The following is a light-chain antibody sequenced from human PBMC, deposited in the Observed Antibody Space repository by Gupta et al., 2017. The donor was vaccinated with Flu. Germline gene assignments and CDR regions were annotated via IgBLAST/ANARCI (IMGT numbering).Light chain of an antibody. Sequence: EIVMTQSPATLSVSPGERATLSCRASQSVSNNLAWYQQKPGQAPRLLIYGASTRATGIPARFSGSGSGTEFTLTISSLQSEDFAVYYCQQYKNWPPLTFGQGTKVGIK. CDR2: GAS. CDR3: QQYKNWPPLT. J-gene: IGKJ1*01. CDR1: QSVSNN. V-gene: IGKV3-15*01.